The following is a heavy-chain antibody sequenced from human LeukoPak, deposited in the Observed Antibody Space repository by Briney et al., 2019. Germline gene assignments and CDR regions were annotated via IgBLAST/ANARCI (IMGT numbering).Heavy chain of an antibody. CDR1: GGSFSGYY. V-gene: IGHV4-34*01. CDR2: INHSGST. CDR3: ARAPLRVSSSGLFDY. J-gene: IGHJ4*02. D-gene: IGHD3-10*01. Sequence: SETLSLTCAVYGGSFSGYYWSWIRQPPGKGLEWIGEINHSGSTNYNPSLKSRVTISVDTSKNQFSLKLSSVTAADTAVYYCARAPLRVSSSGLFDYWGQGTLVTVSS.